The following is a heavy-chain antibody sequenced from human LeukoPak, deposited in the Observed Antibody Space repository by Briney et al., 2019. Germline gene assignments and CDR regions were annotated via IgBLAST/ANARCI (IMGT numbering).Heavy chain of an antibody. Sequence: SETLSLTCTVSGGSISSSSYYWGWIRQPPGKGLEWIGSIYYSGSTYYNPSLKSRVTISVDTSKNQFSLKLSSVTAADTAVYYCARHLGNDYSINWFDPWGQGTLVIVSS. J-gene: IGHJ5*02. CDR2: IYYSGST. D-gene: IGHD4-11*01. CDR3: ARHLGNDYSINWFDP. V-gene: IGHV4-39*01. CDR1: GGSISSSSYY.